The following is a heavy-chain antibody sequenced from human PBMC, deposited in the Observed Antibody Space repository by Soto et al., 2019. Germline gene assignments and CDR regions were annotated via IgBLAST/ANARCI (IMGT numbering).Heavy chain of an antibody. J-gene: IGHJ4*02. CDR3: ARDRFPFMVRGVKPYY. CDR1: GYTFTSYG. CDR2: ISAYNGNT. V-gene: IGHV1-18*01. Sequence: QVQLVQSGAEVKKPGASVKVSCKASGYTFTSYGISWVRQAPGQGLEWMGWISAYNGNTNYAQKLQGRVTMTTDATTSTAYVELRSLRSDDTAVYYCARDRFPFMVRGVKPYYWGQGTLVTVSS. D-gene: IGHD3-10*01.